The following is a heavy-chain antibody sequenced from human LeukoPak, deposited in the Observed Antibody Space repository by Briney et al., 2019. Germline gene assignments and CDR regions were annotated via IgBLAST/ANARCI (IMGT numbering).Heavy chain of an antibody. CDR3: ARGGSRLGRLRNAFDI. Sequence: SETLSLTCAVYGGSLSGYYWSWIRQPPGKGLEWIGEINHSGSTNYNPSLKSRVTISVDTSKNQFSLKLSSVTAADTAVYYCARGGSRLGRLRNAFDIWGQGTMVTVSS. CDR2: INHSGST. V-gene: IGHV4-34*01. D-gene: IGHD3-16*01. CDR1: GGSLSGYY. J-gene: IGHJ3*02.